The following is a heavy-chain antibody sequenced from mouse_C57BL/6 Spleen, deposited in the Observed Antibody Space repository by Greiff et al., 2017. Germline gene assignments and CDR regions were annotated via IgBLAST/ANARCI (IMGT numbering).Heavy chain of an antibody. D-gene: IGHD2-4*01. CDR1: GYTFTDHT. CDR3: ARGGTMITYYCDY. J-gene: IGHJ2*01. Sequence: QVQLQQSDAELVKPGASVTISCKASGYTFTDHTIHWMKQRPGQGLEWIGYIYPRDGSTKYNEKFKGKATLTADKSSSTAYMQLNSLTSEDSAVYFCARGGTMITYYCDYWGQGTTLTVSS. V-gene: IGHV1-78*01. CDR2: IYPRDGST.